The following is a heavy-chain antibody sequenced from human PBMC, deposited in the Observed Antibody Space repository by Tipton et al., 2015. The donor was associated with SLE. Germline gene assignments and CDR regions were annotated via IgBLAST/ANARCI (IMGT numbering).Heavy chain of an antibody. D-gene: IGHD2-15*01. CDR3: ARDPGYCSGGSCSDAFDI. V-gene: IGHV4-59*01. Sequence: TLSLTCTVSGGSISSYYWSWIRQPPGKGLEWFGYIYYSGSTNYNPSLKSRVTISVDTSKNQFSLKLSSVTAADTAVYYCARDPGYCSGGSCSDAFDIWGQGTMVTVSS. CDR2: IYYSGST. J-gene: IGHJ3*02. CDR1: GGSISSYY.